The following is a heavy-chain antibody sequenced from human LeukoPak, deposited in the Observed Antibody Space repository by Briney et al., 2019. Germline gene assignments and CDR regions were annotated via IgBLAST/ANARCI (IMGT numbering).Heavy chain of an antibody. J-gene: IGHJ3*02. CDR1: GGSISSYY. D-gene: IGHD2-21*02. Sequence: SETLSLTCTVSGGSISSYYWSWIRQPPGKGLEWIGCIYYSGSTNYNPSLKSRVTISVDTSKNQFSLKLSSVTAADTAVYYCAGRVVVTARTYDAFDIWGQGTMVTVSS. CDR3: AGRVVVTARTYDAFDI. V-gene: IGHV4-59*08. CDR2: IYYSGST.